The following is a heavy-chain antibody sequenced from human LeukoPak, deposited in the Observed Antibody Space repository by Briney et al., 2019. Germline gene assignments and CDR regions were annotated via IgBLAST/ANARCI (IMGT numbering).Heavy chain of an antibody. CDR2: IIPIFGTA. CDR3: ASGSRYCSSTSCYAGP. Sequence: SVKVSCKASGGTFSSYAISWVRQAPGQGLEWMGGIIPIFGTANYAQKFQGRVTITADKSTSTAYMELSSLRSEDTAVYYCASGSRYCSSTSCYAGPWGQGTLVTVSS. J-gene: IGHJ5*02. D-gene: IGHD2-2*01. CDR1: GGTFSSYA. V-gene: IGHV1-69*06.